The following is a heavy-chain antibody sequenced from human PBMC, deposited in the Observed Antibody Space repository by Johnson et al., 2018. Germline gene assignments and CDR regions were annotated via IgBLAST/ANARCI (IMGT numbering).Heavy chain of an antibody. J-gene: IGHJ4*02. Sequence: EVQLVETGGGLVQPGGSLRLSCAASGFTVTSTYMTWVRQAPGKGLEWVSGIYSGGRTYYADSVKGRFTNSRDNSKNTRYLQMNSLRAEDTAVYYCARSPSGSYWSGTPHYFDYWGPGTLVTASS. D-gene: IGHD3-3*01. CDR1: GFTVTSTY. CDR3: ARSPSGSYWSGTPHYFDY. V-gene: IGHV3-66*02. CDR2: IYSGGRT.